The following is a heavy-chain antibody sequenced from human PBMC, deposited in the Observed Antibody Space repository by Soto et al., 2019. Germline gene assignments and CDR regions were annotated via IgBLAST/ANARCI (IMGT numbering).Heavy chain of an antibody. Sequence: SGGSLRLSCAASGFTFSSYAMSWVRQAPGKGLEWVSAISGSGGSTYYADSVKGRFAVSRDTSKNMLYLQMDSLRAEDTAIYYCAKDSHWAIISPTHDYWGQGALVTVSS. J-gene: IGHJ4*02. CDR1: GFTFSSYA. V-gene: IGHV3-23*01. D-gene: IGHD2-2*01. CDR2: ISGSGGST. CDR3: AKDSHWAIISPTHDY.